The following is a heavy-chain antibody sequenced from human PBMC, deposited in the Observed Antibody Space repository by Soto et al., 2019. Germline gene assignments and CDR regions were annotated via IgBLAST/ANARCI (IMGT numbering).Heavy chain of an antibody. CDR2: IYDSGST. D-gene: IGHD2-15*01. J-gene: IGHJ4*02. CDR3: AAAPRY. V-gene: IGHV4-59*01. Sequence: QVQLQESGPGLVKPSETLSLTCTVSGGSISNYYWSWVRQPPGKGLEWIGYIYDSGSTNYNPSLKSRVTISVDTSKNQFSLRLTSVTAAETAVYYCAAAPRYLGQGTLVTVSS. CDR1: GGSISNYY.